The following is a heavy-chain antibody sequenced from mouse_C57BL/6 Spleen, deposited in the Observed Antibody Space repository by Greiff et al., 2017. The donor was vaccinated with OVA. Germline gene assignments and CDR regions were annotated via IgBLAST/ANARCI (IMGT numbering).Heavy chain of an antibody. Sequence: EVKVVESEGGLVQPGSSMKLSCTASGFTFSDYYMAWVRQVPEKGLEWVANINYDGSSTYYLDSLKSRFIISRDNAKNILYRQMSSLKSEDTATYYCARESTYRGVFDYWGQGTTLTVSS. V-gene: IGHV5-16*01. D-gene: IGHD5-1*01. CDR3: ARESTYRGVFDY. J-gene: IGHJ2*01. CDR1: GFTFSDYY. CDR2: INYDGSST.